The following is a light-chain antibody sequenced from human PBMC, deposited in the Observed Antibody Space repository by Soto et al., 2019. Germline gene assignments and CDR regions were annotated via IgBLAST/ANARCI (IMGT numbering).Light chain of an antibody. Sequence: QSVLTQPPSVSGAPGQRVTISCTGSSSNIGAGYDVHWYQQLPGTAPKLLIYGNNNRPSGVPDRFSGSKSGTSASLAITGLQAEDEADYYCQSYASSPHVLCGGGTKLTVL. CDR1: SSNIGAGYD. CDR3: QSYASSPHVL. J-gene: IGLJ2*01. V-gene: IGLV1-40*01. CDR2: GNN.